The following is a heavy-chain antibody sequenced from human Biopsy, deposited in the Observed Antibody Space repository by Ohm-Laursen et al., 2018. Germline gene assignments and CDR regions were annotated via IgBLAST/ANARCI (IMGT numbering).Heavy chain of an antibody. D-gene: IGHD3-9*01. V-gene: IGHV1-18*01. J-gene: IGHJ1*01. CDR3: ATKLTGYFHH. Sequence: ASVKVSCKASGYTFTSYGISWVRQAPGQGLEWMGWINTENGNTIYAQNLQGRVTTTADTSTSTATMELRSLRSDDTAVYYCATKLTGYFHHWGQGTLVIVSS. CDR2: INTENGNT. CDR1: GYTFTSYG.